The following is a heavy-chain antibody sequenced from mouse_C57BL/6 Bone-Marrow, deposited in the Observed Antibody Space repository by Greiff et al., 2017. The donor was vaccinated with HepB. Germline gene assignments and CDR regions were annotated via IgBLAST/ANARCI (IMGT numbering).Heavy chain of an antibody. J-gene: IGHJ2*01. CDR2: IEPNSGGT. Sequence: VQLQQPGAELVKPGASVKLSCKASGYTFTSYWMHWVKQRPGRGLEWIGRIEPNSGGTKYNEKFKSKATLTVDKPSSTAYMQRSSLTSEDSAVYYCAVRVVDDHDFDYWGQGTTLTVSS. V-gene: IGHV1-72*01. CDR3: AVRVVDDHDFDY. CDR1: GYTFTSYW. D-gene: IGHD2-4*01.